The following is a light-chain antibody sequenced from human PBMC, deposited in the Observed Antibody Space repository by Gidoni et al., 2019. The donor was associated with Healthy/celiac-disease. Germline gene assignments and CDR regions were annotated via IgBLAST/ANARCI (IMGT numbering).Light chain of an antibody. V-gene: IGLV2-14*01. Sequence: QSALTQPASVSGSPGQSITISCTGTSSDVGGYNYVSWYQQHPGKAPKLMIYEVSNRPSGVSDRCSGSKSGNTASLTISGLQAEDEDDYYCSSYTSSSTLYVFGAGTKVTVL. CDR2: EVS. CDR1: SSDVGGYNY. CDR3: SSYTSSSTLYV. J-gene: IGLJ1*01.